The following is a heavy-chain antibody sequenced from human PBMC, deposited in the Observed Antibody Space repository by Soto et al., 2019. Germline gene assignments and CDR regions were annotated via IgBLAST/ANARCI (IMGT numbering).Heavy chain of an antibody. CDR2: INPDGSNT. CDR3: TRHSYDSKYYYGMDV. D-gene: IGHD3-22*01. J-gene: IGHJ6*02. V-gene: IGHV3-74*01. CDR1: GFTFRTYW. Sequence: EVQLVESGGGLVQPGGSLRLSCTASGFTFRTYWMHWVRQAPGKGLMLVSRINPDGSNTAYADSVKGRFTIYRNNAKNTLPLQMTSLRDEDMAVYYCTRHSYDSKYYYGMDVWGQGTPVTVAS.